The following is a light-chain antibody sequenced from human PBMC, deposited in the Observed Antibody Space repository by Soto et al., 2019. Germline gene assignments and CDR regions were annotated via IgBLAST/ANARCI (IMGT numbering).Light chain of an antibody. J-gene: IGKJ1*01. CDR2: GAS. CDR1: QSVGSN. CDR3: QQYYDWPWT. Sequence: EKVMTRSPGSLSVSPGERAALSCRASQSVGSNLAWYQRKPGQAPRLLIYGASTRATGIPSRFSGSGSGTEFTLTISSLQSEDFAVYYCQQYYDWPWTFGQGTTVEIK. V-gene: IGKV3-15*01.